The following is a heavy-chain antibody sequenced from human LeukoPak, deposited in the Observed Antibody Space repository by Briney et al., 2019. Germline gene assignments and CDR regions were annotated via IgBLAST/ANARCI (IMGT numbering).Heavy chain of an antibody. CDR3: ARVGHYYGSGSLIDY. CDR1: GFTFSSYW. Sequence: PGGSLRLSCAASGFTFSSYWMHWVRQAPGKGLGGVSRINSDGSSTSYADSVKGRFTISRDNAKNTLYLQMNSLRAEDTAVYYCARVGHYYGSGSLIDYWGQGTLVTVSS. D-gene: IGHD3-10*01. J-gene: IGHJ4*02. V-gene: IGHV3-74*01. CDR2: INSDGSST.